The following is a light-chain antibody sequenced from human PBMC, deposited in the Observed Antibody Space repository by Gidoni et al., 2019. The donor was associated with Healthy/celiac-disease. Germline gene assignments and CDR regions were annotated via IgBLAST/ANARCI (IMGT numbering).Light chain of an antibody. Sequence: QSALTQPASVSGSPGQSITISCTGTSSDVGGYNYVSWYQQPPGQAPQLMIYEVSNRPSGFSTRFSGSKSGNPASLSISGLQAEDEADYYCSSYTSSSIVVFGGGTKLTVL. V-gene: IGLV2-14*01. CDR3: SSYTSSSIVV. J-gene: IGLJ2*01. CDR2: EVS. CDR1: SSDVGGYNY.